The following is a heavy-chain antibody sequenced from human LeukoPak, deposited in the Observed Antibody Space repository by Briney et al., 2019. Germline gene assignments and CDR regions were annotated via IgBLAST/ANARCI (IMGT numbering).Heavy chain of an antibody. D-gene: IGHD5-18*01. CDR2: IYPGDSDT. CDR1: GSGFTSYW. J-gene: IGHJ6*02. Sequence: GGPLKISFKGSGSGFTSYWIGWVRQMPGKGLEWMGIIYPGDSDTRYSPSFQGQVTISADKSISTAYLQWSSLKASDTAMYYCARRGYSYGDYYYYGMDVWGQGTTVTVSS. CDR3: ARRGYSYGDYYYYGMDV. V-gene: IGHV5-51*01.